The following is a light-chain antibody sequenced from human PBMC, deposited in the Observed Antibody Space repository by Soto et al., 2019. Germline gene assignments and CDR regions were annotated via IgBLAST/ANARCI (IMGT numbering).Light chain of an antibody. CDR3: QQSYSNPLT. V-gene: IGKV1-39*01. CDR2: AAS. Sequence: DIQMTQSPSSLPASLGDRVTITCRASQSIEKYLNWYQQKPGKAPKLLIYAASSLQSGVPSRFSGSGSGTDFTLTISSLQPEDFETYYCQQSYSNPLTFGQGTKVDIK. J-gene: IGKJ1*01. CDR1: QSIEKY.